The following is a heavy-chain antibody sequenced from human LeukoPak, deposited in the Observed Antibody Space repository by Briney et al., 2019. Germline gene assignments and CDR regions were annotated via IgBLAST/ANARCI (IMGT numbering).Heavy chain of an antibody. CDR2: IYSSGAS. V-gene: IGHV4-4*07. CDR3: AREKSVRGWHADS. Sequence: PSETLSLTCTVSGVSISDDCWSWLRQPGGKGLEWIGRIYSSGASDIQPSFQSRATISVDTSKNQVFLRLTSVTAADTAVYFCAREKSVRGWHADSWGQGSLVTVSS. D-gene: IGHD6-19*01. J-gene: IGHJ4*02. CDR1: GVSISDDC.